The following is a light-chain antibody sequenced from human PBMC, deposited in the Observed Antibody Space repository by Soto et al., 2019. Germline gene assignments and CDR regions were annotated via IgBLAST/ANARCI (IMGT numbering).Light chain of an antibody. CDR2: GAS. CDR3: HQYGSAPACT. J-gene: IGKJ1*01. Sequence: IVLTQSPGTLSLFPGERATLSCRASESISSNYLAWYQQKPGQPHRLLIHGASNRATGIPDRFSGAGSGTDFTLTISRLEPEDFAVHYCHQYGSAPACTFGQGTKVEIK. V-gene: IGKV3-20*01. CDR1: ESISSNY.